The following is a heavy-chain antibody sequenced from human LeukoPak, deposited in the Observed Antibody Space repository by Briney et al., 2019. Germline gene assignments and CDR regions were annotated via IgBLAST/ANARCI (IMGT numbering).Heavy chain of an antibody. CDR1: GFTFSSYA. J-gene: IGHJ4*02. CDR3: ARRTAATYHFDY. D-gene: IGHD6-25*01. CDR2: INPSGGTT. Sequence: GGSLRLSCAASGFTFSSYAMSWVRQAPGKGLEWVSSINPSGGTTYYADSVKGRFTISRDNSKNTLYLQMNSLRAEDTAVYYCARRTAATYHFDYWGQGTLVTVST. V-gene: IGHV3-23*01.